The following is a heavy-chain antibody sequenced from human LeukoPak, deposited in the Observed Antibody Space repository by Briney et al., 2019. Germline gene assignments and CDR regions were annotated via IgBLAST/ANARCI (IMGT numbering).Heavy chain of an antibody. CDR3: ARDILVGYNYTPLSK. D-gene: IGHD5-24*01. CDR2: INPNSGGT. V-gene: IGHV1-2*02. J-gene: IGHJ4*02. CDR1: GYTFTGYY. Sequence: ASVKVSCKASGYTFTGYYMHWVRQAPGQGLEWMGWINPNSGGTNYAQKFQGRVTMTRDTSISTAYMELSRLRSDDTAVYYCARDILVGYNYTPLSKWGQGTLVTVSS.